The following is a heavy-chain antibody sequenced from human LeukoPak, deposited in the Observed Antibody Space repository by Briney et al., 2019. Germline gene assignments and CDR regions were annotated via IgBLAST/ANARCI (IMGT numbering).Heavy chain of an antibody. J-gene: IGHJ6*02. CDR2: INHSGST. CDR3: ARRNGDLTPYYYYGMDV. V-gene: IGHV4-39*07. Sequence: SETLSLTCTVSGGSISSSSYYWGWIRQPPGKGLEWIGEINHSGSTNYNPSLKSRVTISVDTSKNQFSLKLSSVTAADTAVYYCARRNGDLTPYYYYGMDVWGQGTTVTVSS. D-gene: IGHD4-17*01. CDR1: GGSISSSSYY.